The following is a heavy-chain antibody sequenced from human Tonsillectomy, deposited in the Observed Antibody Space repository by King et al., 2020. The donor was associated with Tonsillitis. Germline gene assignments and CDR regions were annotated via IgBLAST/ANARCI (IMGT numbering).Heavy chain of an antibody. J-gene: IGHJ2*01. CDR2: ISSSSTYI. V-gene: IGHV3-21*06. Sequence: VQLVESGGGLVKPGGSLRLSCAASGFTFSSYNMNWVRQAPGKGLEWVSSISSSSTYIYYADSVRGRFTISRDNAKNSLYLQMNSLKAEDTAVYYCAGASYCSSTNCYHYWYFDLWGRGTRVTVSS. D-gene: IGHD2-2*01. CDR3: AGASYCSSTNCYHYWYFDL. CDR1: GFTFSSYN.